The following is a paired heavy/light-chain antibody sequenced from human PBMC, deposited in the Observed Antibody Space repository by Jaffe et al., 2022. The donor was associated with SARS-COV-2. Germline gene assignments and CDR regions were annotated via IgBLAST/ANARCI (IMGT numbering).Light chain of an antibody. CDR3: QAWDNSTVV. CDR1: KLGDKY. Sequence: SYELTQPPSVSVSPGQTASITCSGDKLGDKYACWYQQKPGQSPVLVIYQDSKRPSGIPERFSGSNSGNTATLTISGTQALDEADFYCQAWDNSTVVFGGGTKLTVL. CDR2: QDS. J-gene: IGLJ2*01. V-gene: IGLV3-1*01.
Heavy chain of an antibody. D-gene: IGHD3-10*01. Sequence: QVQLQESGPGLVKPSQTLSLTCTVSGGSISSGGYYWSWIRQHPGKGLEWIGYIYYSGSTHYNPSLKSRVTMSVDTSQNQFSLKLRSVTAADTALYHCARVSRYGSGSGFDYWGQGTAVTVSS. CDR1: GGSISSGGYY. V-gene: IGHV4-31*03. CDR2: IYYSGST. J-gene: IGHJ4*02. CDR3: ARVSRYGSGSGFDY.